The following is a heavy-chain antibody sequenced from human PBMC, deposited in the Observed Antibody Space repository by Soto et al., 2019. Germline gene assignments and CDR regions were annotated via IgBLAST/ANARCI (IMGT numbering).Heavy chain of an antibody. CDR1: GGSISSYC. J-gene: IGHJ5*02. D-gene: IGHD1-26*01. CDR3: ARDRRSYSGSLNWLDP. CDR2: IYYSGST. Sequence: SDTRSLTCTVSGGSISSYCRSWIRQPPGRGLEWMGYIYYSGSTNYNPSLKSRVTISVHTSKNQFSLKMSHVTAADTAVYYCARDRRSYSGSLNWLDPWGQGTMVTVSS. V-gene: IGHV4-59*01.